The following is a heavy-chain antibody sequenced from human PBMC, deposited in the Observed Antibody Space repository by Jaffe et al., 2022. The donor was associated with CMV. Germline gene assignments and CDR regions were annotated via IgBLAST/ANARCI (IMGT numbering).Heavy chain of an antibody. J-gene: IGHJ6*02. CDR2: INPNSGGT. V-gene: IGHV1-2*02. CDR3: ARERGSYTFGHYGMDV. Sequence: QVQLVQSGAEVKKPGASVKVSCKASGYTFTGYYMHWVRQAPGQGLEWMGWINPNSGGTNYAQKFQGRVTMTRDTSISTAYMELSRLRSDDTAVYYCARERGSYTFGHYGMDVWGQGTTVTVSS. D-gene: IGHD3-10*01. CDR1: GYTFTGYY.